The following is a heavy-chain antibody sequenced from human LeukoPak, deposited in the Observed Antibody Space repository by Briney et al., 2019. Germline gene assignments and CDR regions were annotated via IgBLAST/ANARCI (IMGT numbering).Heavy chain of an antibody. D-gene: IGHD3-10*01. V-gene: IGHV3-23*01. Sequence: PGGSLRLSCAASRFTFSSYAMSWVRQAPGKGLEWVSIISGSGGSTYYADSVKGRFTISRDNSKNTLYLQMNSLRAEDTAAYYCAKNLARGGTNWFDPWGQGTLVTVSS. CDR2: ISGSGGST. CDR1: RFTFSSYA. J-gene: IGHJ5*02. CDR3: AKNLARGGTNWFDP.